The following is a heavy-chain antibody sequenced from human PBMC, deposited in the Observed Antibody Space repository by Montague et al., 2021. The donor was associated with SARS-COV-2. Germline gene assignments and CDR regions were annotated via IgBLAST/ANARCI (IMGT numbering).Heavy chain of an antibody. CDR2: IYYSGST. V-gene: IGHV4-34*01. CDR1: GGSFSGYY. Sequence: SETLSLTCAVYGGSFSGYYWSRIRQPPGKGLEWIGSIYYSGSTYYNPSLKSRVTISVDTSKNQFSLKLSSVTAAATAAYDCARDGGTVTTFLGVGYVRGGLSWLDPWGQGTLVTVSS. CDR3: ARDGGTVTTFLGVGYVRGGLSWLDP. D-gene: IGHD4-17*01. J-gene: IGHJ5*02.